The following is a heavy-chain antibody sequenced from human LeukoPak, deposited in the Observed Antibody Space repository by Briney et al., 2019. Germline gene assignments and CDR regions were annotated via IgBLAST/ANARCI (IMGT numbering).Heavy chain of an antibody. CDR3: ARAVRASGCHDY. CDR1: GGSISSGGYY. D-gene: IGHD6-19*01. Sequence: MASQTLSLTCTVSGGSISSGGYYWSWIRQHPGKGLEWIGYIYYSGSTYYNPSLESRVTISVDTSKNQFSLKLSSVTAADTAVYYCARAVRASGCHDYWGQGTLVTVSS. CDR2: IYYSGST. V-gene: IGHV4-31*03. J-gene: IGHJ4*02.